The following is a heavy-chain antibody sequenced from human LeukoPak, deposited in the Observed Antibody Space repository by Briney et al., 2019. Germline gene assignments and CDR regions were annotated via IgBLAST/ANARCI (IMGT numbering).Heavy chain of an antibody. J-gene: IGHJ6*04. D-gene: IGHD3-10*01. CDR3: ARDRMVRAFDGYYYGMDV. Sequence: SETLSLTCAVSGYSISSGYYWGWIRQPPGKGLEWIGSIYHSGSTYYNPSLKSRVTISVDTSKNQFSLKLSSVTAADTAVYYCARDRMVRAFDGYYYGMDVWGKGTTVTVSS. CDR1: GYSISSGYY. CDR2: IYHSGST. V-gene: IGHV4-38-2*02.